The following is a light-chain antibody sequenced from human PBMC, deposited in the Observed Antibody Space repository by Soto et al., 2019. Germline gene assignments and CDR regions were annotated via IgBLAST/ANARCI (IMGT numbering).Light chain of an antibody. CDR3: QQYDNLPIT. J-gene: IGKJ5*01. V-gene: IGKV1-33*01. Sequence: DIQMTQSPSCLSSSVGDRVTITFQASQDISNYLNWYQQKPGKAPKLLIYDASNLETGVPSRFSGSGSGTDFTFTISSLQPEDIATYYCQQYDNLPITFGQGTRLEIK. CDR2: DAS. CDR1: QDISNY.